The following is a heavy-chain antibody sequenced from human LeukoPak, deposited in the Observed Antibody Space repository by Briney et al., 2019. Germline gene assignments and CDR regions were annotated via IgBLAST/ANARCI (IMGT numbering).Heavy chain of an antibody. CDR1: GGSISSYY. Sequence: SETLSLTCTVSGGSISSYYWSWIRQPPGKGLEWLGYIYYSGSTNYNPSLKSRVTISVDTSKNQFSLKLSSVTAADTAVYYCARDEGYYGSGSYYVWGQGTLVTVSS. J-gene: IGHJ4*02. D-gene: IGHD3-10*01. V-gene: IGHV4-59*01. CDR2: IYYSGST. CDR3: ARDEGYYGSGSYYV.